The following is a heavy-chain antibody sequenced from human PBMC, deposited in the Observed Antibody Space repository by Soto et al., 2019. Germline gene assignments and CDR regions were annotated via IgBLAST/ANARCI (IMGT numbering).Heavy chain of an antibody. V-gene: IGHV3-21*01. J-gene: IGHJ6*02. CDR1: GFSFSTYS. CDR3: ARSTSLGGMDV. D-gene: IGHD1-1*01. CDR2: ILRSGDYT. Sequence: VQLVESGGGLVMPGGSLRLSCIASGFSFSTYSMNWVRQAPGKGLEWVSSILRSGDYTYYADSLKGRFTISRDNAKNSLSLQMISLRAEDTAVYYCARSTSLGGMDVWGQGTTVTVSS.